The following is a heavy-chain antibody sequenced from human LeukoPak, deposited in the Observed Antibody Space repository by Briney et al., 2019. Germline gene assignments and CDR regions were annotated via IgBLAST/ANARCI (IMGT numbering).Heavy chain of an antibody. CDR2: IYHSGST. Sequence: SETLSLTCTVSGGSISSSSYYWGWIRQPPGKGLEWIGSIYHSGSTYYNPSLKSRVTISVDTSKNKFSLKLSSVTAADTAVYYCARRAGVTIFGEDAFDVWGQGTMVTVSS. CDR3: ARRAGVTIFGEDAFDV. J-gene: IGHJ3*01. V-gene: IGHV4-39*07. CDR1: GGSISSSSYY. D-gene: IGHD3-3*01.